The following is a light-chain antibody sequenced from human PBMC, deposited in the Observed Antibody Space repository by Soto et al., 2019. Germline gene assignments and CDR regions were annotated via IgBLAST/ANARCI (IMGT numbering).Light chain of an antibody. J-gene: IGLJ1*01. V-gene: IGLV2-14*01. CDR1: SSDVGYYDF. CDR3: SSYRASSAGV. Sequence: QSALTQPASVSGSPGQSITISCTGTSSDVGYYDFVSWYQHHPGKAPKLIIYEVSNRPSGVSNRFSGSKSGNTASLTISSLQAEDDADYYCSSYRASSAGVFGTGTKLTVL. CDR2: EVS.